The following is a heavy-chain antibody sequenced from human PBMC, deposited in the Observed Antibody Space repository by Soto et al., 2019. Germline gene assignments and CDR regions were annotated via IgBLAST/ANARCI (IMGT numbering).Heavy chain of an antibody. CDR2: ISYDGSNE. Sequence: QVQVVESGGGVVQPGRSLRLSCAASGFTFSTYGMHWVRQAPGKGLEWGAVISYDGSNEFYADSVKGRFTISRDNAKNTLYLQMNSLRADDTAVYYCAQGYGSGSYWYFDYWGQGPLVTVSS. D-gene: IGHD3-10*01. J-gene: IGHJ4*02. V-gene: IGHV3-30*18. CDR3: AQGYGSGSYWYFDY. CDR1: GFTFSTYG.